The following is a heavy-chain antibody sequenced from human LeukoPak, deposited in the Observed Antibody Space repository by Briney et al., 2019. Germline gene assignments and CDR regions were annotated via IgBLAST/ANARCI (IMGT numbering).Heavy chain of an antibody. V-gene: IGHV1-3*01. Sequence: ASVKVSCKASGYTFTSYAMHWVRHAPGQRLEWMGWINAGNGNTKYSQEFQGRVTITRDTSASKAYMELRSLRSDDTAVYYCARGGKYDYVWGSYRSHFDYWGQGTLVTVSS. CDR3: ARGGKYDYVWGSYRSHFDY. D-gene: IGHD3-16*02. CDR2: INAGNGNT. J-gene: IGHJ4*02. CDR1: GYTFTSYA.